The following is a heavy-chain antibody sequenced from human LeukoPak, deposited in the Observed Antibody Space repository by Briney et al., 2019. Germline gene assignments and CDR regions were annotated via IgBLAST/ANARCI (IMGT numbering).Heavy chain of an antibody. Sequence: SETLSLTCAVYGGSFSGYYWSWIRQPPGEGLEWIGEINHSGSTNYNPSLKSRVTISVDTSKNQFSLKLSSVTAADTAVYYCARGTRYSGSYYDYWGQGTLVTVSS. J-gene: IGHJ4*02. CDR3: ARGTRYSGSYYDY. V-gene: IGHV4-34*01. D-gene: IGHD1-26*01. CDR1: GGSFSGYY. CDR2: INHSGST.